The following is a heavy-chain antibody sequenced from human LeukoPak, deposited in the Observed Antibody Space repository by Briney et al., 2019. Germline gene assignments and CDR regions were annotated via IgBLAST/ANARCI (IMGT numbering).Heavy chain of an antibody. CDR1: GFTVRSNY. CDR3: ARDREGSSSWDY. CDR2: IYSGGNT. J-gene: IGHJ4*02. Sequence: TGGSLRLSCAASGFTVRSNYMSWVRQAPGKGLEWVSVIYSGGNTYYADSVKGRFTISRDNSKNTLFLQMNSLRAEDTAVYYCARDREGSSSWDYWGQGTLVTVSS. D-gene: IGHD6-13*01. V-gene: IGHV3-53*01.